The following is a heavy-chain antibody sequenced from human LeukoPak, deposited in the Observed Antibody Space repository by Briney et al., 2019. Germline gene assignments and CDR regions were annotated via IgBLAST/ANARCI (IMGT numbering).Heavy chain of an antibody. CDR3: ARDIDRVFNWFDP. J-gene: IGHJ5*02. Sequence: ASVKVSCKASGYIFTSYAMHWVRQAPGQRLEWMGWINAGSGNTKYSRKFQGRVTITRDTSASTVYMELSSLRSEDTAVYYCARDIDRVFNWFDPWGQGTLVTVSS. CDR2: INAGSGNT. CDR1: GYIFTSYA. V-gene: IGHV1-3*01. D-gene: IGHD6-13*01.